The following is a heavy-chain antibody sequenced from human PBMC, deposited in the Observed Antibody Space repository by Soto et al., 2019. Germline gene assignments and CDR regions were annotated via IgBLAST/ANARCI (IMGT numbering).Heavy chain of an antibody. CDR1: GYTFTSYA. Sequence: GASVKVSCKASGYTFTSYAMHWVRQAPGQRLEWMGWINAGNGNTKYSQKFQGRVTITRDTSASTAYMELSSLRSEDTAVYYCARSATIFGVVTLLGGGGMDVWGQGTTVTVSS. D-gene: IGHD3-3*01. V-gene: IGHV1-3*01. J-gene: IGHJ6*02. CDR3: ARSATIFGVVTLLGGGGMDV. CDR2: INAGNGNT.